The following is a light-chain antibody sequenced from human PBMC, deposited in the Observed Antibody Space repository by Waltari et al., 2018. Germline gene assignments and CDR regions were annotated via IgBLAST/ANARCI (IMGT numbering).Light chain of an antibody. CDR3: HSRDASGSGGA. J-gene: IGLJ2*01. CDR2: DKN. V-gene: IGLV3-19*01. CDR1: SLRSYY. Sequence: TQDPAVSVAMGQTVRITCQGDSLRSYYASWYQQRPGQAPILVMYDKNSRPSGVPDRFSGSSSDDTASLTSTGAQAEDEAYYYGHSRDASGSGGAFGGGTKLTVL.